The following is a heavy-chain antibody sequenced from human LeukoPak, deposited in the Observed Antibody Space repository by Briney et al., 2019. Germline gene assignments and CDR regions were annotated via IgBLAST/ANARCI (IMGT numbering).Heavy chain of an antibody. Sequence: GESLKISCKISGYRLTNNWIGWVRQVPGKGLEWMGLIYPGYSDAEYSPSFQGQVTLSVDTSISTAYLQLGGLRASDTAIYYCARPGVGYGGYENDYWGQGTLVTVSS. D-gene: IGHD5-12*01. CDR2: IYPGYSDA. CDR1: GYRLTNNW. V-gene: IGHV5-51*01. CDR3: ARPGVGYGGYENDY. J-gene: IGHJ4*02.